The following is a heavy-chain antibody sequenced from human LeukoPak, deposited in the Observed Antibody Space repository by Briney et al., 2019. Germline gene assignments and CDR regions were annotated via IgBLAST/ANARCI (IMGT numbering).Heavy chain of an antibody. Sequence: SETLSLTCTVSGGSISSGDYYWSWICQPPGKGLEWIGYIYYSGSTYYNPSLKSRVTISVDTSKNQFSLKLSSVTAADTAVYYCARVTWNWFDPWGQGTLVTVSS. V-gene: IGHV4-30-4*01. CDR1: GGSISSGDYY. CDR3: ARVTWNWFDP. CDR2: IYYSGST. J-gene: IGHJ5*02. D-gene: IGHD2-21*02.